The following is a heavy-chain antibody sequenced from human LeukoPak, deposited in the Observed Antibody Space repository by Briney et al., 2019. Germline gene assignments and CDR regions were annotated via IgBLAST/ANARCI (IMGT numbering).Heavy chain of an antibody. J-gene: IGHJ6*04. D-gene: IGHD5-12*01. CDR2: ISAYNGNT. CDR1: GYTFTSYG. CDR3: ARDRGYSGYDIDYYGMDA. Sequence: GASVKVSCKASGYTFTSYGISWVRQAPGQGLEWMGWISAYNGNTNYAQKLQGRVTMTTDTSTSTAYMELRSLRSDDTAVYYCARDRGYSGYDIDYYGMDAWGKGTTVTVSS. V-gene: IGHV1-18*04.